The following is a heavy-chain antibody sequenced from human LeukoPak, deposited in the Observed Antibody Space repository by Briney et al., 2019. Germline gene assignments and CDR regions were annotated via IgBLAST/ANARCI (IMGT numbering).Heavy chain of an antibody. CDR3: ARGRAYYDILTGYDY. V-gene: IGHV1-69*04. CDR1: GGTFSSYA. J-gene: IGHJ4*02. CDR2: IIPILGIA. D-gene: IGHD3-9*01. Sequence: SVKVSCKASGGTFSSYAISWVRQAPGQGLEWMGRIIPILGIANYAQKFQGRVTITADKSTSTAYMELSSLRSEDTAVYYCARGRAYYDILTGYDYWGQGTLVTVSS.